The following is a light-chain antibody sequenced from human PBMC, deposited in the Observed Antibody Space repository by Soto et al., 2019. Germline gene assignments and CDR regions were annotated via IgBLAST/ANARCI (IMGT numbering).Light chain of an antibody. CDR2: DAS. Sequence: ENVLTQSPGTLSMSPGERVTLSCRASQDIRSHLAWYQQKPGQAPRLLIFDASSRATGIPDRFSGSGSGTEFTLRISRLEPEDFAMYYCQQYGTSPRTFGQGTRVEIK. J-gene: IGKJ1*01. CDR3: QQYGTSPRT. CDR1: QDIRSH. V-gene: IGKV3-20*01.